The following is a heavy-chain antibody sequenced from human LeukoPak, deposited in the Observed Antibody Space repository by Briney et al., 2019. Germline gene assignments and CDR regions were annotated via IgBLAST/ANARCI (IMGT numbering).Heavy chain of an antibody. J-gene: IGHJ4*02. Sequence: SETLSLTCTVSGGSISSYYWSWIRQPPGQGLEWVWYIYFSWSTNNNHSLKSRNTISIITAENQFSLKLSSVTAADTAEYYCARDRSAGGTPYNDSSGYSYFDYWGQGTLVTVSS. D-gene: IGHD3-22*01. CDR1: GGSISSYY. CDR2: IYFSWST. CDR3: ARDRSAGGTPYNDSSGYSYFDY. V-gene: IGHV4-59*12.